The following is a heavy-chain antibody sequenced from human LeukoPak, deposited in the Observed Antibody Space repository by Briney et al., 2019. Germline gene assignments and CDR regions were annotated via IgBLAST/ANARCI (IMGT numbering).Heavy chain of an antibody. CDR2: IKSKTDGGTT. D-gene: IGHD3-3*01. CDR3: ARDRPAYYAVFDY. V-gene: IGHV3-15*01. CDR1: GFTFSNAW. Sequence: GGSLRLSCAASGFTFSNAWMSWVRQAPGKGLEWVGRIKSKTDGGTTDYAAPVKGRFTISRDDSKNTLYLQMNSLKTEDTAVYYCARDRPAYYAVFDYWGQGTLVTVSS. J-gene: IGHJ4*02.